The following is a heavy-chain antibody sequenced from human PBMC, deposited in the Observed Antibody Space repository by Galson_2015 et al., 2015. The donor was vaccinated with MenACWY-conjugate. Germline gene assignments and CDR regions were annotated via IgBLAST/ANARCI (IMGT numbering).Heavy chain of an antibody. J-gene: IGHJ4*02. Sequence: SLRLSCAASGFSFNDHYMDWVRQAPGKGLEWVGRIRNKPSRYTTEYAASVKGRFTISRDDSQTSVYLQMNSLKTEDTAVYFCTRRGRFGGGLDSWGPAILVIDSS. V-gene: IGHV3-72*01. CDR2: IRNKPSRYTT. CDR1: GFSFNDHY. CDR3: TRRGRFGGGLDS. D-gene: IGHD3-16*01.